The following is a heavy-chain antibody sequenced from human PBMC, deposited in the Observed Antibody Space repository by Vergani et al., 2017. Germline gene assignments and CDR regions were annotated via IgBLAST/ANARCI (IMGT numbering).Heavy chain of an antibody. J-gene: IGHJ4*02. Sequence: EVQLVESGGGLVKPGRSLRLSCTASGFTFGDYAMSWFRKAPGKGLEWVGFIRSKAYGGTTEYAASVKGRFTISRDDSKNTLYLQMNSLRAEDTAVYYCARDPSYYYILTGQPYFDYWGQGTLVTVSS. CDR3: ARDPSYYYILTGQPYFDY. CDR1: GFTFGDYA. D-gene: IGHD3-9*01. V-gene: IGHV3-49*05. CDR2: IRSKAYGGTT.